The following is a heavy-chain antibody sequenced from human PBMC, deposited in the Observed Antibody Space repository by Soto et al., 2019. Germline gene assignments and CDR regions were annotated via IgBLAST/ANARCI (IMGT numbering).Heavy chain of an antibody. Sequence: GGSLRLSCAASGFTCSSYWMSWVRQAPGKGLEWVANIKQDGSEKYYVDSVKGRFTISRDNAKNSLYLQMNSLRAEDTAVYYCARSGSYPLDYWGQGTLVTVSS. D-gene: IGHD1-26*01. J-gene: IGHJ4*02. CDR1: GFTCSSYW. V-gene: IGHV3-7*03. CDR3: ARSGSYPLDY. CDR2: IKQDGSEK.